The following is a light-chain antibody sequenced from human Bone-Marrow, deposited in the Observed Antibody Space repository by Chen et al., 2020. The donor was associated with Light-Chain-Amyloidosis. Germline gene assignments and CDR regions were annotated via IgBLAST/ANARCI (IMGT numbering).Light chain of an antibody. V-gene: IGLV6-57*01. CDR2: EDD. CDR1: SGSTATNY. Sequence: NFMLTQPHSVSESPGKTVIISCTRSSGSTATNYVQWYQQRPGSSPTTVIYEDDQRPSGVPDRFSGSIDRSYNSASLTISGLKTEDEADYYCQSYQGSSQGVFGGGTKLTVL. J-gene: IGLJ3*02. CDR3: QSYQGSSQGV.